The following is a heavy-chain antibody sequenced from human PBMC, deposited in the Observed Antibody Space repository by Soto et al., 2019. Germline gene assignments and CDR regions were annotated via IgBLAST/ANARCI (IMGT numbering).Heavy chain of an antibody. CDR3: AKDRALPSYYYGLDG. CDR2: ISYDGSNK. J-gene: IGHJ6*02. V-gene: IGHV3-30*18. CDR1: GFTFSSYG. Sequence: GGSLRLSCAASGFTFSSYGMHWARQAPGKGLEWEAVISYDGSNKYYADSVNGRFTISRDNPTNTLYLQMNSLRAEDTAVYYCAKDRALPSYYYGLDGWGQGTTVTVSS.